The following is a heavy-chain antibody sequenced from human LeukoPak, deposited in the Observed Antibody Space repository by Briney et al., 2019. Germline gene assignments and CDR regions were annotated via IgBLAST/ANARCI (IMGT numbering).Heavy chain of an antibody. CDR1: GFTFSSYA. Sequence: GRSLRLSCAASGFTFSSYAMHCVRQAPGKGLEWVAVISYDGSNKYYADSVKGRFTISRDNSKNTLYLQMNSLRAEDTAVYYCARGDSIDYWGQGTLVTVSS. CDR3: ARGDSIDY. V-gene: IGHV3-30-3*01. CDR2: ISYDGSNK. J-gene: IGHJ4*02.